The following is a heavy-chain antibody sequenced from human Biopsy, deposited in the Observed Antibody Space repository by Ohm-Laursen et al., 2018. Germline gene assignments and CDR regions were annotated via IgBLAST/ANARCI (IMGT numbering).Heavy chain of an antibody. CDR2: INTENGNT. CDR1: GYTFTSYG. CDR3: AADINAWNVNY. J-gene: IGHJ4*02. Sequence: SSVKVSCKASGYTFTSYGISWVRQAPGQGLEWMGWINTENGNTIYAQNLQGRVTMTEDTSTGTAYMEVWRLRSDDTAVYYCAADINAWNVNYWGQETQVIVSS. D-gene: IGHD1-1*01. V-gene: IGHV1-18*01.